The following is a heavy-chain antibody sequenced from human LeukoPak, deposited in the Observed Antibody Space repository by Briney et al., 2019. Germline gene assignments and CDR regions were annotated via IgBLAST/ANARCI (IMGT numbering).Heavy chain of an antibody. J-gene: IGHJ4*02. Sequence: GSLRLSCAASGFTFSSYAMSWVRQAPGKGLEWIGNIHYSGSTYYNPSLKSRVTISVDTSKNQFSLRLSSVTAADTAVYYCSRRVFASGRQDYWGQGTLVTVSS. CDR1: GFTFSSYA. CDR3: SRRVFASGRQDY. CDR2: IHYSGST. V-gene: IGHV4-39*01. D-gene: IGHD3-10*01.